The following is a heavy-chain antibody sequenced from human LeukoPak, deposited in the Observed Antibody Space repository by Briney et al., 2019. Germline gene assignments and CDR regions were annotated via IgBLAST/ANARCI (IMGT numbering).Heavy chain of an antibody. CDR3: AGSTSSGWHYFDY. D-gene: IGHD6-25*01. CDR1: GFTVSANY. CDR2: IYSGGGT. J-gene: IGHJ4*02. Sequence: GGSLRLSCAASGFTVSANYMSWARQVPGKGLEWISVIYSGGGTHYADSVKGRFTMSRDSSKNTLYLQMSSLRGEDTAVYYCAGSTSSGWHYFDYWGQGTLVTVSS. V-gene: IGHV3-66*02.